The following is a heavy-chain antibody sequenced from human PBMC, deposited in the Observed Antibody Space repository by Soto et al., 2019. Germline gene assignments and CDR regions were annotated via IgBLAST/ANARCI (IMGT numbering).Heavy chain of an antibody. Sequence: PSETLSLACTVTGDFNTSYYWTWIRQPPGKELEWIGKIYYSGSTNYNPTLKSRVTISVDTSKNQFSLKLSSVTAADTAVYYCAGRYGGIFDFWGQRTLDTVSS. CDR3: AGRYGGIFDF. J-gene: IGHJ5*01. V-gene: IGHV4-59*08. CDR2: IYYSGST. D-gene: IGHD2-15*01. CDR1: GDFNTSYY.